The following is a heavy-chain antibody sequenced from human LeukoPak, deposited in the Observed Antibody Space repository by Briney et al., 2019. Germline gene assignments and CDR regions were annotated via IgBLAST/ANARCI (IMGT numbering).Heavy chain of an antibody. CDR3: AREVDRSGRWFDP. V-gene: IGHV4-4*07. D-gene: IGHD3-16*02. J-gene: IGHJ5*02. CDR2: IYIGGST. Sequence: SETLSPTCTVSGGSISSYYWNWIRQPAGKGLEWIGRIYIGGSTNYNPSLKSRVTMSGDTSKNQFSLKLSSVTAADTAVYYCAREVDRSGRWFDPWGQGTLVTVSS. CDR1: GGSISSYY.